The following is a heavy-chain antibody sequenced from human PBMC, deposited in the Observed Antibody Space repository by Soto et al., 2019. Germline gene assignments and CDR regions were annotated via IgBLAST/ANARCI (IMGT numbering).Heavy chain of an antibody. V-gene: IGHV3-73*01. CDR3: TRHADLGYCSSTSCYDFDY. D-gene: IGHD2-2*01. CDR2: IRSKANSYAT. J-gene: IGHJ4*02. CDR1: GLTFSGSA. Sequence: GGSLRLSCAASGLTFSGSAMHWVRQASGKGLEWVGRIRSKANSYATEYAASVKGRFTISRDDSKNTVYLQMNSLKTEDTAVYYCTRHADLGYCSSTSCYDFDYWGQGTLVTVSS.